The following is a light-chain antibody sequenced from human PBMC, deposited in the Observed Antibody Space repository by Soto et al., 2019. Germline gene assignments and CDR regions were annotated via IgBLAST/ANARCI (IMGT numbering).Light chain of an antibody. CDR2: RNS. V-gene: IGLV1-40*01. J-gene: IGLJ2*01. Sequence: QPVLTQPPSVSGAPGQRVTISCTGSSSNIGAGYDVHWYQQLPGTAPKLLIYRNSNRPSGVPDRFSGSKSGTSASLAITGLQAEDEADYYCQSYDSSLSGVLFGGGTKLTVL. CDR1: SSNIGAGYD. CDR3: QSYDSSLSGVL.